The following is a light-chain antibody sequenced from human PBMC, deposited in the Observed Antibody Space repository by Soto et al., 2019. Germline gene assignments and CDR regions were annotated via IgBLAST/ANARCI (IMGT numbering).Light chain of an antibody. J-gene: IGLJ2*01. CDR3: NSYRSSDSVV. CDR2: EVS. CDR1: SNDVGGYNH. Sequence: QSALTQPASVSGAPGQSITISCTGTSNDVGGYNHVSWYQQHPGKAPKLIIYEVSYRPSGVSNRFSGSKSGNTASLTISGLQAEDEADYYGNSYRSSDSVVFGGGTKVTVL. V-gene: IGLV2-14*01.